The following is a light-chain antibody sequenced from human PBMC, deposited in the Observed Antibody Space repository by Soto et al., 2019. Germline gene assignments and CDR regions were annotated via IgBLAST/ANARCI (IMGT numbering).Light chain of an antibody. Sequence: QCVLTQPHSVSGAPGQRFPISCTGSTSNIGANYDVHWYQHLPGNAPKLLVYGDNNRPSGVPDRFSGSKSATSASLAIAGLQPEDETYYYCQSYDSGVRGWVFGGGTKVTV. CDR1: TSNIGANYD. CDR3: QSYDSGVRGWV. V-gene: IGLV1-40*01. J-gene: IGLJ3*02. CDR2: GDN.